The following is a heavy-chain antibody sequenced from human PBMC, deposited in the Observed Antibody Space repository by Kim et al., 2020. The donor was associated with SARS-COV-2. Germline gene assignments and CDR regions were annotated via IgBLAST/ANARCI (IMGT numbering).Heavy chain of an antibody. J-gene: IGHJ4*02. D-gene: IGHD3-10*01. Sequence: GGSLRLSCAASGFTCSDYYMRWIRQAPGKGLEWVSYISSSGSINYADSVKGRFTISRDNAKNSLFLQMNSLRAEETAIYYCTRGRVPGSFWGQGTLVTVS. V-gene: IGHV3-11*04. CDR1: GFTCSDYY. CDR2: ISSSGSI. CDR3: TRGRVPGSF.